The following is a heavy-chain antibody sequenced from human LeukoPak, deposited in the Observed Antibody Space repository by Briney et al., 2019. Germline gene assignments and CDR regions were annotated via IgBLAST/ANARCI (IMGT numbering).Heavy chain of an antibody. J-gene: IGHJ4*02. CDR1: GGSISSYY. CDR2: IYYSGST. Sequence: PSETLSLTCTVSGGSISSYYWSWIRQPPGKGLEWIGYIYYSGSTNYNPSLKSRVTISVDTSKNQFSLKLSSVTAADTAVYYCARDRSRMSGYFDYWGQGTLVTVSS. CDR3: ARDRSRMSGYFDY. V-gene: IGHV4-59*01. D-gene: IGHD3-3*01.